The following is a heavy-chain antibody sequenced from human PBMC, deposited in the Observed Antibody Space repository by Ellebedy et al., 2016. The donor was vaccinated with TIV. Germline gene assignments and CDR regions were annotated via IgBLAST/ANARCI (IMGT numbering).Heavy chain of an antibody. Sequence: GESLKISCAASGFTFSNVWMNWVRQAPGKGLEWVSGISGSGGASNFADSVKGRFAISRDNSENTVYLQMNSRRVNYTGVYYCARGDSRGRYRPHWFDPWGQGILVTVSS. CDR3: ARGDSRGRYRPHWFDP. J-gene: IGHJ5*02. D-gene: IGHD3-16*02. CDR1: GFTFSNVW. CDR2: ISGSGGAS. V-gene: IGHV3-23*01.